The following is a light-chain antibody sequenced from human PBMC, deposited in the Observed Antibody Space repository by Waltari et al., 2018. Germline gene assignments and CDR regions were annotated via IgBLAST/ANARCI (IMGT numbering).Light chain of an antibody. CDR3: CSYAGSYTWV. J-gene: IGLJ3*02. CDR2: DVT. V-gene: IGLV2-11*01. Sequence: SALTQPRSVSGSPGQSVTISCTGTTNELGSYNYASWYQQHPGKAPKLIILDVTKRPSGVPDRLSGSKSGNTASLTISGLRAEDEAEYYCCSYAGSYTWVFGGGTKLTVV. CDR1: TNELGSYNY.